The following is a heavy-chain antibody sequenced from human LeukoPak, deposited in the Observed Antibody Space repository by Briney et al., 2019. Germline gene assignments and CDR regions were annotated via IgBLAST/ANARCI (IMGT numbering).Heavy chain of an antibody. CDR3: ATMTTVVTGDY. CDR1: GFTFSSYA. J-gene: IGHJ4*02. V-gene: IGHV3-30-3*01. D-gene: IGHD4-23*01. Sequence: PGGSLRLSCAASGFTFSSYAMHWVRQAPGKGLEWVAVISYDGSNEYYADSVKGRFTISRDNSKNTLYLQMNSLRAEDTAVYYCATMTTVVTGDYWGQGTLVTVSS. CDR2: ISYDGSNE.